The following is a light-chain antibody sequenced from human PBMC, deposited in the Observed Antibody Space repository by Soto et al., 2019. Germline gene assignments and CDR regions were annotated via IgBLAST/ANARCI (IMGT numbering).Light chain of an antibody. CDR2: DVS. V-gene: IGLV2-14*03. J-gene: IGLJ1*01. CDR1: SSDVGAYNF. CDR3: SSYTRGSTHV. Sequence: QSVLTQPASVSGSPGQSITISCTGTSSDVGAYNFVSWYQQHPGKVPKLMIFDVSSRPSGVSDRFSGSKSGNTASLTISGIQAEDEGDYYCSSYTRGSTHVFGCGTKLTVL.